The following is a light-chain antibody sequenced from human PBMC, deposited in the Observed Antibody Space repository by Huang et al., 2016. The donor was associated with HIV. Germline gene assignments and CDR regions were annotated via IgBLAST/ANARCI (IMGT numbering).Light chain of an antibody. J-gene: IGKJ5*01. CDR3: QQYYASSIT. V-gene: IGKV4-1*01. Sequence: DIVMTQSPDSLAVSLGERATINCKSSQSVLHSSANKNFLAWYQQKPGQPPKLLIYGAATRGSGVPDLFSGRGSATDFTLTISSLQAEDVAVYYCQQYYASSITFGQGTRLEIK. CDR1: QSVLHSSANKNF. CDR2: GAA.